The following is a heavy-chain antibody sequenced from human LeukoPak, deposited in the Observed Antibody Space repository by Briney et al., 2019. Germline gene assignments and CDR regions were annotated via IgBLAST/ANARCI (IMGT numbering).Heavy chain of an antibody. Sequence: SVKVSCTASGGTFSSYAISWVRQAPGQGLEWMGGIIPIFGTANYAQKFQGRVTITTDESTSTAYMELSSLRSEDTAVYYCARGRTGSGYYLFDYWGQGTLVTVSS. CDR3: ARGRTGSGYYLFDY. V-gene: IGHV1-69*05. CDR2: IIPIFGTA. CDR1: GGTFSSYA. J-gene: IGHJ4*02. D-gene: IGHD3-22*01.